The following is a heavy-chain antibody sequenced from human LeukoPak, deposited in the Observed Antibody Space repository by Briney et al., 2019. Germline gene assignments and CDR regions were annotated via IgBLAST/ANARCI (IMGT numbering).Heavy chain of an antibody. V-gene: IGHV4-38-2*01. J-gene: IGHJ4*02. Sequence: SETLSLTCAVSGYSISSGYYWGWIRQPPGKGLEWVGSIHHSGSTYYNPSLKSRVTISVVTSKNQFSLKLSSVTAADTAVHYCARVVGPPSGGLDYWGQGTLVTVSS. CDR1: GYSISSGYY. CDR3: ARVVGPPSGGLDY. D-gene: IGHD4-23*01. CDR2: IHHSGST.